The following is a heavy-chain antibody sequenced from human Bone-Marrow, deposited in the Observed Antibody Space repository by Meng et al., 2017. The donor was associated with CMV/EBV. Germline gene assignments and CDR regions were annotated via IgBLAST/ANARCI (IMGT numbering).Heavy chain of an antibody. D-gene: IGHD3-22*01. CDR1: GFTFSSYA. CDR2: ISYDGSNK. J-gene: IGHJ3*02. Sequence: GESLKISCAASGFTFSSYAMHWVRQAPGKGLEWVAVISYDGSNKYYADSVTGRFTISRDNSKNTLYLQMNSLRAEDTAVYYCARISITMIDEHAFDIWGQGAMVAV. V-gene: IGHV3-30*04. CDR3: ARISITMIDEHAFDI.